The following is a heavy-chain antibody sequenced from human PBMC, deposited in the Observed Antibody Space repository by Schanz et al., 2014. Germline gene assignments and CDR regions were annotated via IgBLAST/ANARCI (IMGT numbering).Heavy chain of an antibody. CDR1: GYSFSDYD. CDR3: AKDPPRGVRTPIKPTLDY. J-gene: IGHJ4*02. CDR2: LRSDGSRG. Sequence: VQLVESGGGVVQPGGSLRLSCVGSGYSFSDYDMYWIRQAPGKGLEWLGFLRSDGSRGDYADSVKGRFTISRDNSRNTLSLQMSSLRPEETAVYYCAKDPPRGVRTPIKPTLDYWGQGTRVTVS. V-gene: IGHV3-30*02. D-gene: IGHD3-10*01.